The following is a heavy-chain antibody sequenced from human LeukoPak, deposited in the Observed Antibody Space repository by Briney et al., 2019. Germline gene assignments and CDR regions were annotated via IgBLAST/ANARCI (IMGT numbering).Heavy chain of an antibody. J-gene: IGHJ4*02. Sequence: GGSLRLSCAASGLTFSTYWMHWVRQAPGKGLAWVARINPDGSIRTYADSVQGRVTISGDTAKDTLFLQMNSLRAEDTAVYYCAREARVGGALQYWGQGTPVTVSS. D-gene: IGHD1-26*01. CDR1: GLTFSTYW. CDR3: AREARVGGALQY. V-gene: IGHV3-74*03. CDR2: INPDGSIR.